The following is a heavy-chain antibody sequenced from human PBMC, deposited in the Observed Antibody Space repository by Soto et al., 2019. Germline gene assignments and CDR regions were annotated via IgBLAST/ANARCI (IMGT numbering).Heavy chain of an antibody. CDR3: ARVPLPAAKHAFDI. D-gene: IGHD2-15*01. CDR2: ISYDGSNK. J-gene: IGHJ3*02. CDR1: GFTFSSYA. Sequence: GGSLRLSCAASGFTFSSYAMHWVRQAPGKGLEWVAVISYDGSNKYYADSVKGRFTISRDNSKNTLYLQMNSLRAEDTAVYYCARVPLPAAKHAFDIWGQGTMVTVSS. V-gene: IGHV3-30-3*01.